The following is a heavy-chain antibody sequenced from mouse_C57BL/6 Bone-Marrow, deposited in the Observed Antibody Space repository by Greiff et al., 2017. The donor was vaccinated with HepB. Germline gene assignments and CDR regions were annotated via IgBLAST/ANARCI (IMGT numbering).Heavy chain of an antibody. D-gene: IGHD2-5*01. CDR1: GYTFTSYW. CDR3: ARDYSNPYYYAMDY. Sequence: QVQLQQPGAELVKPGASVKLSCKASGYTFTSYWMHWVKQRPGQGLEWIGMIHPNSGSTNYNVKFKSKATLTVDKSSSTAYMQLSSLTSEDSAVYYCARDYSNPYYYAMDYWGQGTSVTVSS. J-gene: IGHJ4*01. V-gene: IGHV1-64*01. CDR2: IHPNSGST.